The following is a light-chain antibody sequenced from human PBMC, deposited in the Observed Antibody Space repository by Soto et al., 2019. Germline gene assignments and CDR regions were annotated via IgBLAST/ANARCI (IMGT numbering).Light chain of an antibody. CDR3: QQYGTSPLT. CDR1: QSVTSNN. CDR2: GTS. V-gene: IGKV3-20*01. Sequence: EIVLTQSPGTLSLSPGERVTLSCRASQSVTSNNLAWYQQKPGQALRLLIYGTSSRATGIPDRFSGSGSGTDFTLTISRLEPEDFAVYYCQQYGTSPLTFGGGTKV. J-gene: IGKJ4*01.